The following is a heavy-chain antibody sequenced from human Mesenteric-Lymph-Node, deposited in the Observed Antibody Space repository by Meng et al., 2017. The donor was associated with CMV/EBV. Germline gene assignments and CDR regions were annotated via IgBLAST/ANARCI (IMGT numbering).Heavy chain of an antibody. CDR2: INSDGSRT. CDR3: ARDRYSSSWYRYFDY. CDR1: GFTFSSYW. Sequence: SGFTFSSYWMHWVRQAPGKGLVWVSHINSDGSRTTYADSVKGRFTISRDNAKHTLYLQMNSLRAEDTAVYYCARDRYSSSWYRYFDYWGQGTLVTVSS. D-gene: IGHD6-13*01. V-gene: IGHV3-74*01. J-gene: IGHJ4*02.